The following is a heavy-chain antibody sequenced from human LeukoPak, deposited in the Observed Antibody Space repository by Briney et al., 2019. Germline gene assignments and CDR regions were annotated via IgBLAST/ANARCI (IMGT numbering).Heavy chain of an antibody. D-gene: IGHD3-10*01. CDR1: GYTLTELS. CDR2: FDPEDGET. CDR3: ATGHTSPSGSGSYDAFDI. Sequence: ASVKVSCTVSGYTLTELSMHWVRQAPRKGLEWMGGFDPEDGETIYAQKFQGRVTMTEDTSTDTAYMELSSLRSEDTAVYYCATGHTSPSGSGSYDAFDIWGQGTMVTVSS. V-gene: IGHV1-24*01. J-gene: IGHJ3*02.